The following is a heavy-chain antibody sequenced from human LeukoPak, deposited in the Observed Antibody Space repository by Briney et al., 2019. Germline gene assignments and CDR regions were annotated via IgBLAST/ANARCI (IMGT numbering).Heavy chain of an antibody. CDR3: ARVPGYCSGGGWLYFFDY. D-gene: IGHD2-15*01. CDR2: FHYSGGT. J-gene: IGHJ4*02. V-gene: IGHV4-59*01. Sequence: SETLCLTCTVSGATISSYYLSWIRQPPGKGLELIGSFHYSGGTNYNPSLKSRVTMSGDTSKNQFSLMLSSVTAADTAVYYCARVPGYCSGGGWLYFFDYWGQGTMVTVSS. CDR1: GATISSYY.